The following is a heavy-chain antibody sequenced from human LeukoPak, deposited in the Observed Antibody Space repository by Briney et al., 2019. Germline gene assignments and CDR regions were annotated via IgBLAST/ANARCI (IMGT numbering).Heavy chain of an antibody. V-gene: IGHV1-18*01. CDR3: ARDHSMRIAAAGTSDY. D-gene: IGHD6-13*01. Sequence: ASVKVSCKASGYTFTSYGISWVRQAPGQGLEWMGWISAYNGNTNYAQKLQGRVTMITDTSTSTAYMELRSLRSDDTAVYYCARDHSMRIAAAGTSDYWGQGTLVTVSS. CDR2: ISAYNGNT. CDR1: GYTFTSYG. J-gene: IGHJ4*02.